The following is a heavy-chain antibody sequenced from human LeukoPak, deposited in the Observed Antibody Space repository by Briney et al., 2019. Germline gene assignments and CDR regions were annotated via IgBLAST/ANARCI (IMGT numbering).Heavy chain of an antibody. CDR3: AKDLSKGLLYRRGMYYFDY. Sequence: GGSLRLSCAGSGFTLSSYSMDWVRQAPGKGLEWVSSISSSSSYIYYADSVKGRFTISRDNSKNTLYLQMNSLRTEDAAVYYCAKDLSKGLLYRRGMYYFDYWGQGTLVTVSS. J-gene: IGHJ4*02. CDR2: ISSSSSYI. CDR1: GFTLSSYS. D-gene: IGHD3-3*01. V-gene: IGHV3-21*01.